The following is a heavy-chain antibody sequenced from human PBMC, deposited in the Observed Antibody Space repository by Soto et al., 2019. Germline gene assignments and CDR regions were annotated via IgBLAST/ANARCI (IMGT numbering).Heavy chain of an antibody. J-gene: IGHJ4*02. Sequence: GGSLRLSCAASGFTFSSYSMNWVRQAPGKGLEWVSSISSSSSYIYYADSVKGRFTISRDNAKNSLYLQMNSLRAEDTAVYYCARESLRYSSSPFDYWGQGTLVTVSS. D-gene: IGHD6-6*01. V-gene: IGHV3-21*01. CDR2: ISSSSSYI. CDR3: ARESLRYSSSPFDY. CDR1: GFTFSSYS.